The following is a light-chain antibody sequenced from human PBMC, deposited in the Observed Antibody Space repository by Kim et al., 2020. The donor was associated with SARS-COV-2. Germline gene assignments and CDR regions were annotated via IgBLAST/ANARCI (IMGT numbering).Light chain of an antibody. J-gene: IGKJ4*01. CDR1: QSISIS. CDR2: GAS. CDR3: KQCYSTRLT. V-gene: IGKV1-39*01. Sequence: DIQMTQSPSSLSASVGDRVTITCRASQSISISLNWYQQKPGKAPKVLISGASTLQSGVPSRFSGRGSGKDSTPTTSSLHPEVLATYYCKQCYSTRLTFGGGTKVDIK.